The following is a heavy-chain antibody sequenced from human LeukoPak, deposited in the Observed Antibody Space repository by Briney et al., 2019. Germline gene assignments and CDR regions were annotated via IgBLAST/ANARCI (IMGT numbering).Heavy chain of an antibody. CDR1: GFTFSSYA. J-gene: IGHJ5*02. D-gene: IGHD6-13*01. V-gene: IGHV3-23*01. CDR2: ISGSGGST. CDR3: AKDRSSWYWFDP. Sequence: GRSLRLSCAASGFTFSSYAISWVRQAPGKGLEWVSAISGSGGSTYYADSVKGRFTISRDNSKNTLYLQMNSLRAEDTAVYYCAKDRSSWYWFDPWGQGTLVTVSS.